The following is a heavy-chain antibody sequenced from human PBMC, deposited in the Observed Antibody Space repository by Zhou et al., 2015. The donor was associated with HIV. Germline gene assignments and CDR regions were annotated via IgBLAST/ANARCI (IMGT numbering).Heavy chain of an antibody. J-gene: IGHJ2*01. CDR3: ARDRGAARPDWRYFDL. CDR2: IIPVFGTA. CDR1: GGTFSTYA. Sequence: QVQLVQSGAEVKKPGSSVKVSCKASGGTFSTYAISWVRQAPGQGLEWMGGIIPVFGTANYAQKFQGRVSITADRSTTTAYMELRSLISEDTAVYYCARDRGAARPDWRYFDLWGRGTLVTVSS. V-gene: IGHV1-69*06. D-gene: IGHD6-6*01.